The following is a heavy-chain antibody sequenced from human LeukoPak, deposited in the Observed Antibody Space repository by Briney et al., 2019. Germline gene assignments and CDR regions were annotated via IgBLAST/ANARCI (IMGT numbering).Heavy chain of an antibody. CDR3: AKAPRGYYCDSSGYSDY. J-gene: IGHJ4*02. V-gene: IGHV3-23*01. D-gene: IGHD3-22*01. CDR1: GVTFNSYA. CDR2: ISGTGSSK. Sequence: GGSLRLSCVVSGVTFNSYAMNWVRQAPGKGLEWISGISGTGSSKYYAESVKGRFTISRDNSKKTLYLQMNSLRVEDTAIYHCAKAPRGYYCDSSGYSDYWGQGTLVTVSS.